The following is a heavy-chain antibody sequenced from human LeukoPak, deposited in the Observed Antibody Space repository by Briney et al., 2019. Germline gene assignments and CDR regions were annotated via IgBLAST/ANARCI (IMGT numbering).Heavy chain of an antibody. CDR1: GFTFSSYW. Sequence: GGSLRLSCAASGFTFSSYWMSWVRQAPGKGLEWVANIKQDGSEKYYVDSVKGRFTISRDNAKNSLYLQMNSLKTEDTAVYYCTTDPSPLDYWGQGTLVTVSS. CDR2: IKQDGSEK. J-gene: IGHJ4*02. V-gene: IGHV3-7*03. CDR3: TTDPSPLDY.